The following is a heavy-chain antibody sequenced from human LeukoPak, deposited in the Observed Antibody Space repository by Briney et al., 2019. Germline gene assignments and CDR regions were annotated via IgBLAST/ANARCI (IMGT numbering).Heavy chain of an antibody. J-gene: IGHJ4*02. V-gene: IGHV5-51*01. Sequence: GESLKISCKGSGYSFTNYWIGWVRQMPGRGLEWTGIIYPGDSDTRYSPSFQGQVTISADKSISTAYLQWGSLKASDTAMYCCASRSGIATAGTPVYWGQGTLVIVSS. CDR1: GYSFTNYW. CDR3: ASRSGIATAGTPVY. CDR2: IYPGDSDT. D-gene: IGHD6-13*01.